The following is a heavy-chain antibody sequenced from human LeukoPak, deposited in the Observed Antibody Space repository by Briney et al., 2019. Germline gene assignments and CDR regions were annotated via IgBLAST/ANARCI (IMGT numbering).Heavy chain of an antibody. CDR1: GFLFSAYD. Sequence: PGRSLRLSCAASGFLFSAYDFHWVRQAPGKGLEWVAFISYDGSSKNYAQSVKGRFTISRDNSKNTLYVQMNSLRHEGTAVYYCARVTGHSGCDLKYWGQGALVTVSS. V-gene: IGHV3-30*01. J-gene: IGHJ4*02. CDR3: ARVTGHSGCDLKY. D-gene: IGHD5-12*01. CDR2: ISYDGSSK.